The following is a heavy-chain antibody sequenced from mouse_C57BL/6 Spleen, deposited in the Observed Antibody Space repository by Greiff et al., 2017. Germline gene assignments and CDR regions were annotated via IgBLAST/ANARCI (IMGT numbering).Heavy chain of an antibody. J-gene: IGHJ2*01. CDR2: IDPISGGT. V-gene: IGHV1-72*01. CDR1: CYTFTSYW. Sequence: QVQLQQPGAELVKPGASVKLSCKASCYTFTSYWLHWVKQRPGRGLEWIGRIDPISGGTKYNEKFKSKATLTVDKPSSTAYMQLSSLTSEDAAVYYCARWEYYGSSPLDYWGQGTTLTVSS. D-gene: IGHD1-1*01. CDR3: ARWEYYGSSPLDY.